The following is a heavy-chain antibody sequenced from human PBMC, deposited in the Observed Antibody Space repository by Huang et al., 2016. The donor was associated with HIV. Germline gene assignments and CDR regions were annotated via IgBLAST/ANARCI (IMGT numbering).Heavy chain of an antibody. J-gene: IGHJ3*02. CDR1: GFPFNNHA. V-gene: IGHV3-30-3*01. CDR3: ARAKDTWDAYDI. CDR2: RSNDGSNN. D-gene: IGHD5-18*01. Sequence: QVQLVESGGGVVQPGRSLRLSCAASGFPFNNHAMHWGRQAPGKGRGGGAVRSNDGSNNYYAYSVKGRFTISRDSSKSTLFLHMTSLRTEDTAVYYCARAKDTWDAYDIWGQGTMVMVSS.